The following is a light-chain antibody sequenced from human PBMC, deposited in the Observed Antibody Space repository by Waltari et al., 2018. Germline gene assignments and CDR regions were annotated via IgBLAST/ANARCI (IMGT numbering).Light chain of an antibody. CDR2: DVT. Sequence: QSALTQPPSASGSPGQSVTIPCTGTSSDVGGYNYVAWFQQRPGKAPKLMIYDVTKRPSGVPDRFSGSKSGNTASLTVSGLQAEDEADYYCYSYAGNSYVFGTGTKVTVL. J-gene: IGLJ1*01. CDR3: YSYAGNSYV. CDR1: SSDVGGYNY. V-gene: IGLV2-8*01.